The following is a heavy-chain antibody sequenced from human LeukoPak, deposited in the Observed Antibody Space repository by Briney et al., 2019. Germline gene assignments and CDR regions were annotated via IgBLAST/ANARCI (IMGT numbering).Heavy chain of an antibody. CDR1: GFTFGSYA. D-gene: IGHD3-9*01. V-gene: IGHV3-30*04. J-gene: IGHJ6*03. Sequence: PGGSLRLSCAASGFTFGSYAMHWVRQAPGKGLEWVAVISYDGSNKYYADSVKGRFTISRDNSKNTLYLQMNSLRAEDTAVYYCARDLDYDILTGAHYYYYMDVWGKGTTVTVSS. CDR2: ISYDGSNK. CDR3: ARDLDYDILTGAHYYYYMDV.